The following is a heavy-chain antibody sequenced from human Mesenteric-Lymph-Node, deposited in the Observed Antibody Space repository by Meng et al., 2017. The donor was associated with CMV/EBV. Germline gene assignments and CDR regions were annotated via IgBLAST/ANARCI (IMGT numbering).Heavy chain of an antibody. V-gene: IGHV7-4-1*02. CDR1: GYPFTGYF. J-gene: IGHJ4*02. CDR3: ARGRNYDILTGYNDY. D-gene: IGHD3-9*01. Sequence: SGYPFTGYFIHWVRQAPGQGLEWMGWINTNTGNPTYAQGFTGRFVFSLDTSVSTAYLQISSLKAEDTAVYYCARGRNYDILTGYNDYWGQGTLVTVSS. CDR2: INTNTGNP.